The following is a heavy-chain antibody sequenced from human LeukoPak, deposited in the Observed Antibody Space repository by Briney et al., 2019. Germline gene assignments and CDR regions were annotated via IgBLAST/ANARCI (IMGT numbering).Heavy chain of an antibody. D-gene: IGHD5-18*01. Sequence: PSETLSLTCTVSGGSISSYFWSWVRQPPGKGLEWIGYIYYSGSTTYNPSLKSRVTISVDTSKNHFSLKLSSVTAADTAVYYCATRGNSYGSAYFDYWGQGTLVTVSS. V-gene: IGHV4-59*08. CDR3: ATRGNSYGSAYFDY. J-gene: IGHJ4*02. CDR2: IYYSGST. CDR1: GGSISSYF.